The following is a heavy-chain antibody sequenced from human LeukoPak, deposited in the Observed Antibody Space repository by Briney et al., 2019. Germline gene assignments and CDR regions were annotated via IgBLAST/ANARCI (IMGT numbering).Heavy chain of an antibody. CDR2: IYSSGTT. CDR1: GGSISTYY. CDR3: ARWFCSSNTCYHMDV. D-gene: IGHD2-2*01. Sequence: SETLSLTCTVSGGSISTYYWCWIRQPPGEGLEWIGYIYSSGTTIYNPSLKSRVTMSEDTSKNQLSLRLSSVTAADTAVYYCARWFCSSNTCYHMDVWGKGTTVTVSS. J-gene: IGHJ6*03. V-gene: IGHV4-59*01.